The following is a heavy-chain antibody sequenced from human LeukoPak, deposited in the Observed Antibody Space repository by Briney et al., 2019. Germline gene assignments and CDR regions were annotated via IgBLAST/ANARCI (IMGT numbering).Heavy chain of an antibody. Sequence: SEPLTLTCTVSGDPLSTNTWRSSLRQSPGTGLECIGQPSHDGNADYTPSLKSRVTISVDTSKNQFSLKLSSVTAADTAVYYCATNVGSQIKKYKYHQYRWFDPWGQGTLVTVSS. CDR1: GDPLSTNTW. CDR3: ATNVGSQIKKYKYHQYRWFDP. J-gene: IGHJ5*02. V-gene: IGHV4-4*02. D-gene: IGHD2-2*01. CDR2: PSHDGNA.